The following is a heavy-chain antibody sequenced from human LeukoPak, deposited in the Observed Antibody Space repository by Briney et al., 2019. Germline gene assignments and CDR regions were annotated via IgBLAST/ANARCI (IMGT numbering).Heavy chain of an antibody. Sequence: GGSLRLSCAASGFTFSSYWMSWVRQAPGKGLEWVANIKQDGSEKYYVDSVKGRFTISRDNAKNSLYLQMNSLRVEDTAVYYCARDRWSSSSSEGALDIWGQGTMVTVSS. CDR3: ARDRWSSSSSEGALDI. D-gene: IGHD6-6*01. J-gene: IGHJ3*02. CDR1: GFTFSSYW. V-gene: IGHV3-7*01. CDR2: IKQDGSEK.